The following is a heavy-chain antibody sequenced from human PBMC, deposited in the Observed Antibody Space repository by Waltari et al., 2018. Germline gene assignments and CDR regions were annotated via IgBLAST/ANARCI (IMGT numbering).Heavy chain of an antibody. CDR3: ARPLYFRWYYFDY. CDR2: IKQDGSGK. J-gene: IGHJ4*02. D-gene: IGHD3-9*01. Sequence: EVQLVESGGGLVQPGGSLRLSCAASGFTFSSYWMSWVRQAPGKGLEWWANIKQDGSGKVYVDAGKGRFTISRDNAKNSLYLQMNSLRAEDTAVYYCARPLYFRWYYFDYWGQGTLVTVSS. CDR1: GFTFSSYW. V-gene: IGHV3-7*01.